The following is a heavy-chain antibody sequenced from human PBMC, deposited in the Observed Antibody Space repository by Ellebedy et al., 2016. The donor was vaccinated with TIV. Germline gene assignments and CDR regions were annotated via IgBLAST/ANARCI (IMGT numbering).Heavy chain of an antibody. V-gene: IGHV4-34*01. Sequence: MPSETLSLTCALSGGSFSDYYWSWIRQPPGKGLEWIGEINHSGSTNYTPSLKSRLTLSVDTAKSQFSLKVSSVTAADTAVYYCARGAGRSTSWNWFDPWGQGTLVTVSS. CDR2: INHSGST. CDR1: GGSFSDYY. J-gene: IGHJ5*02. CDR3: ARGAGRSTSWNWFDP. D-gene: IGHD2-2*01.